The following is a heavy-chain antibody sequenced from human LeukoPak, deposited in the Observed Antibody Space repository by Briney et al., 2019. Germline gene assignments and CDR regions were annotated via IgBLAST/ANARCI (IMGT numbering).Heavy chain of an antibody. D-gene: IGHD5-12*01. CDR3: ARGRRGYSGYDPGY. J-gene: IGHJ4*02. CDR2: MNPNSGNT. CDR1: GYTFTSYD. V-gene: IGHV1-8*01. Sequence: ASVKVSCKASGYTFTSYDINWVRQATGQGLEWMGWMNPNSGNTGYAQKFQGRITMTRNTSISTAYMELSSLRSEDTAVYYCARGRRGYSGYDPGYWGQGTLVTVSS.